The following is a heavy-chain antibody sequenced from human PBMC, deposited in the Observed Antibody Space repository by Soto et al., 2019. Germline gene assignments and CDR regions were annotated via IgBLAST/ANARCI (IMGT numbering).Heavy chain of an antibody. CDR2: IYSGGST. CDR3: AREECCYDSGAFDI. Sequence: PGGSLRLSCAASGLTVRSNYMSWVRKAPGKGLEWVSVIYSGGSTYYADSVKGRFTISRDNSTNTLYLQMNSLRAEDTAVYYCAREECCYDSGAFDIWGQGTMVTVSS. D-gene: IGHD3-22*01. V-gene: IGHV3-53*01. J-gene: IGHJ3*02. CDR1: GLTVRSNY.